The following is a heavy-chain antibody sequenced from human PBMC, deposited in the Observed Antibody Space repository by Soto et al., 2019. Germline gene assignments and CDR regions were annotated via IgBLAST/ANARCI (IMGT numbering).Heavy chain of an antibody. CDR2: IYRTGST. CDR3: ASRDPGTSVDY. D-gene: IGHD1-7*01. Sequence: SETLSLTCAFSGGSFISNNWWTWVRQPPGQGLEWIGEIYRTGSTNYNPSLKSRVTISLDKSENQFSLKVTSLTAADTAVYYCASRDPGTSVDYWGQGTLVTVSS. V-gene: IGHV4-4*02. CDR1: GGSFISNNW. J-gene: IGHJ4*02.